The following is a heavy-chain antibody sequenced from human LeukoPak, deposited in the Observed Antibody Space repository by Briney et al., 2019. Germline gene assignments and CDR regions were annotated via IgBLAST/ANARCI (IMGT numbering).Heavy chain of an antibody. CDR1: ACTFSSYT. CDR2: ITSVSSIL. D-gene: IGHD1-1*01. V-gene: IGHV3-48*01. Sequence: GWSLTLSCAPSACTFSSYTMNWVRQAPGKGLEWVSYITSVSSILSYSDSVKGRFTISRDNSKNTLYLQMNNRRAEDTALYYCAKGYWNPGYWGQGTLVTVSS. CDR3: AKGYWNPGY. J-gene: IGHJ4*02.